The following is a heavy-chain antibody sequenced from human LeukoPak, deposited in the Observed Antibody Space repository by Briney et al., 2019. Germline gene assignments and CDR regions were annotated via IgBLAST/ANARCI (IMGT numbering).Heavy chain of an antibody. Sequence: SETLSLTCTVSGGSISSYYWSWIRQPPGKGLEWIGYIYYSGSTNYNPSLKSRVTILVDTSKNQFSLQLRSVVAADTAVSYCATTNYTPSLKSRVTISVDTSKNQFSLKLSSVTAADTAVYYCARGSVDKYYYYYYYMDVWGKGTTVTVSS. J-gene: IGHJ6*03. D-gene: IGHD3-10*01. CDR3: ATTNYTPSLKSRVTISVDTSKNQFSLKLSSVTAADTAVYYCARGSVDKYYYYYYYMDV. CDR1: GGSISSYY. V-gene: IGHV4-59*01. CDR2: IYYSGST.